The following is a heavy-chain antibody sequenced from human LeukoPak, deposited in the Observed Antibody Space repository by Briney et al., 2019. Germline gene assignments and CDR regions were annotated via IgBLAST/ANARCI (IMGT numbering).Heavy chain of an antibody. CDR1: GYTLTELS. J-gene: IGHJ4*02. Sequence: ASVKVSCKASGYTLTELSMHWVRQAPGKGLEWMGGFDPEDGETIYAQKFQGRVTMTEDTSTDTAYMELSSLRSEDTAVYYCASAGYSSGWYRSVEYYFDYWGQGTLVTVSS. V-gene: IGHV1-24*01. CDR3: ASAGYSSGWYRSVEYYFDY. D-gene: IGHD6-19*01. CDR2: FDPEDGET.